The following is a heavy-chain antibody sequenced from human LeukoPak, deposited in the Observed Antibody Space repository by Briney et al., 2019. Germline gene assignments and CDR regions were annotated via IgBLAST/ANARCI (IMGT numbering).Heavy chain of an antibody. D-gene: IGHD3-22*01. J-gene: IGHJ4*02. Sequence: GGSLRLSCAASGFTFSSYWMHWVCQAPGKGLVWVSRINSDGSSTSYADSVKGRFTFSRDNAKNTLSLQMNSLRAGDTAVYYCARANTYYYDSSGYSVDYWGQGTLVTVSS. CDR3: ARANTYYYDSSGYSVDY. CDR1: GFTFSSYW. V-gene: IGHV3-74*01. CDR2: INSDGSST.